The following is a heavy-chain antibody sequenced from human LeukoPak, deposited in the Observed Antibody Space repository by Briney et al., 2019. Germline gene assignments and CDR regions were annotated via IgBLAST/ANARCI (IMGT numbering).Heavy chain of an antibody. CDR1: GYTYTGYY. Sequence: ASVKVSCKASGYTYTGYYMHWVRQAPGQALEWMGWINPNSGGTNYAQKFQGRVTMTSDTSISTAYMELSRLRSDDTAVYYCARDVVRGVRSFDYWGQGTLVTVSS. D-gene: IGHD3-10*01. CDR3: ARDVVRGVRSFDY. V-gene: IGHV1-2*02. J-gene: IGHJ4*02. CDR2: INPNSGGT.